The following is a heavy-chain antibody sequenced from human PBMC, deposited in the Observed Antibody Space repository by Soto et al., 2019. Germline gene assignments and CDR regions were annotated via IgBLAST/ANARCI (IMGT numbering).Heavy chain of an antibody. J-gene: IGHJ4*02. CDR3: ARVSDSGSYFSY. D-gene: IGHD1-26*01. CDR1: GGSVSSGGYY. V-gene: IGHV4-31*03. CDR2: IYYSGST. Sequence: PSETLAITCTVSGGSVSSGGYYWSWIRQHPGKGLEWIGYIYYSGSTYYNPSLKSRVTISVDTSKNQFSLKLSSVTAADTAVYYCARVSDSGSYFSYWGQGTLVTVSS.